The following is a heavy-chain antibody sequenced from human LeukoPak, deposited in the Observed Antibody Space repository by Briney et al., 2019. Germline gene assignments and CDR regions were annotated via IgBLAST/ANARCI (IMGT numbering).Heavy chain of an antibody. CDR1: AFGFSDSY. CDR3: STDPRLLIY. J-gene: IGHJ4*01. V-gene: IGHV3-11*01. CDR2: ISGSGSDI. D-gene: IGHD2-8*01. Sequence: GGSLRLSCVVSAFGFSDSYMTRIRQTPGKGLEWLAYISGSGSDIYYADSVKGRFTISRDNAKNSLYLQMNSLRPDDTALYYCSTDPRLLIYWGHGTLVTVSS.